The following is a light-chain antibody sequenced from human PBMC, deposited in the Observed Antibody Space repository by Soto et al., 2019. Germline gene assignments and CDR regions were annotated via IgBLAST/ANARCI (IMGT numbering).Light chain of an antibody. CDR2: GVS. V-gene: IGKV3-20*01. CDR1: QSVRSDY. J-gene: IGKJ4*01. CDR3: QQYGNSPPT. Sequence: EIVLTQSPGTLSLSPGERATLSCRASQSVRSDYFAWYQQKPGQAPRVIIFGVSTRATGIPDRFSGSGSGTDFTLTISRLEPEDFALYYCQQYGNSPPTFGGGTKVDIK.